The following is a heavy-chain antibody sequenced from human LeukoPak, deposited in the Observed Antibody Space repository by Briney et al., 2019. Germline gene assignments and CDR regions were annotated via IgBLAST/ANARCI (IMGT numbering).Heavy chain of an antibody. D-gene: IGHD7-27*01. V-gene: IGHV3-23*01. J-gene: IGHJ4*02. Sequence: GGSLRLSCEASGFTFSNYAMSWVRQAPGKGLERVSSISGSSDNTNYADSVKGRFTISRDNSKNILYLQMNSLTAEDTAVYWCAKDPINWGSIYFDCWGQGTLVTASS. CDR3: AKDPINWGSIYFDC. CDR2: ISGSSDNT. CDR1: GFTFSNYA.